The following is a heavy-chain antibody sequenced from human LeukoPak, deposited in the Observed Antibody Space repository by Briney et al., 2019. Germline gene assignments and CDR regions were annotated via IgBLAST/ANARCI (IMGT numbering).Heavy chain of an antibody. D-gene: IGHD2-2*01. V-gene: IGHV3-20*04. CDR3: ARVIVICRGCSSTSCAKGDYMDV. Sequence: PGGSLRLSCAASGFTFDDYGMSWVRQAPGKGLEWVSGINWNGGSTGYADSVKGRFTISRDNAKNSLYLQMNSLRAEDTALYYCARVIVICRGCSSTSCAKGDYMDVWGKGTTVTVSS. CDR1: GFTFDDYG. CDR2: INWNGGST. J-gene: IGHJ6*03.